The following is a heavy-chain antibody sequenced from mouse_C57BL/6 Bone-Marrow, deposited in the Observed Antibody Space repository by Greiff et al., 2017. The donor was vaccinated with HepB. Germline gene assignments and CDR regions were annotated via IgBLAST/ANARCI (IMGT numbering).Heavy chain of an antibody. CDR1: GYTFTSYW. Sequence: QVQLQQSGAELVKPGASVKLSCKASGYTFTSYWMQWVKQRPGQGLEWIGEIDPSDSYTNYNQKFKGKATLTVDTSSSTAYMQLSSLTSEDSAVYYCANKMYGPYYAMDYWGQGTSVTVSS. CDR3: ANKMYGPYYAMDY. V-gene: IGHV1-50*01. CDR2: IDPSDSYT. J-gene: IGHJ4*01. D-gene: IGHD2-10*02.